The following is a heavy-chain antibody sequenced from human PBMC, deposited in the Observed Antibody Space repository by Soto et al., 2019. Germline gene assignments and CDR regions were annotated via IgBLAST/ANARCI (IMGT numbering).Heavy chain of an antibody. CDR1: GFSFGDNA. CDR2: IRNQGYGGTT. D-gene: IGHD2-21*02. V-gene: IGHV3-49*04. Sequence: GALLLSCTASGFSFGDNAMSWGRQAPGKGLEWVGFIRNQGYGGTTEYATSVKGRFIISGDDSMSSAYLQLNSLKVDDSATFVVPASRHTDFDFWGPGTPVTVSS. CDR3: PASRHTDFDF. J-gene: IGHJ4*02.